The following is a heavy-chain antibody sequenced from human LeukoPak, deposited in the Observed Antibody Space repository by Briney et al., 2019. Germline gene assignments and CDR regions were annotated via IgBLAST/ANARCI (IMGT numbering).Heavy chain of an antibody. J-gene: IGHJ6*02. D-gene: IGHD2-2*02. CDR3: ARDIIVVPAAILPISYYYGMDV. CDR1: GYTFTSYY. Sequence: ASVKVSCTASGYTFTSYYMHWVRQAPGQGLEWMGIINPSGGSTSYAQKFQGRVTMTRDTSTSTVYMELSSLRSEDTAVDYCARDIIVVPAAILPISYYYGMDVWGQGTTVTVSS. V-gene: IGHV1-46*01. CDR2: INPSGGST.